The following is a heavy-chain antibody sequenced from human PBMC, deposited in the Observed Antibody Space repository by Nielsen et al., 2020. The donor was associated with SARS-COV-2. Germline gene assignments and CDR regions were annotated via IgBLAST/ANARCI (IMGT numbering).Heavy chain of an antibody. J-gene: IGHJ6*02. V-gene: IGHV1-46*01. D-gene: IGHD5-18*01. Sequence: ASVKVSCKASGHTFSSYYMHWVRQAPGQGLEWMGIINPSGGSTSYAQKFQGRVTMTRDTSTSTVYMELSSLRPEDTAVYYCARDGSVDTAMAMGGYYYYGMDVWGQGTTVTVSS. CDR1: GHTFSSYY. CDR2: INPSGGST. CDR3: ARDGSVDTAMAMGGYYYYGMDV.